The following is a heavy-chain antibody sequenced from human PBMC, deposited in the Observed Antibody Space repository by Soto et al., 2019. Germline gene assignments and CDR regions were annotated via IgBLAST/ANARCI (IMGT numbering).Heavy chain of an antibody. CDR3: SRGVRFGDYYDFWSGYSGWFDP. J-gene: IGHJ5*02. D-gene: IGHD3-3*01. CDR1: CYTFTSYG. Sequence: GASVKVSCKASCYTFTSYGISWVRQAPGQGLEWKGWISAYNGNTNYAQKLQGRATMTTDTSTSTAYKELRGLRSDDTAVYYCSRGVRFGDYYDFWSGYSGWFDPWGQGTLVTVSS. CDR2: ISAYNGNT. V-gene: IGHV1-18*01.